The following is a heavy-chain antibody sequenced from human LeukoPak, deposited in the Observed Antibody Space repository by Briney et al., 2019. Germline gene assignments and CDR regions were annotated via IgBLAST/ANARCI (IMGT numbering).Heavy chain of an antibody. J-gene: IGHJ4*02. Sequence: PSETLSLTCTVSGGSISSSSYYWGWIRQPPGKGLEWIGSIYYSGSTYYNPSLKSRVTISVDTSKNQFSLKLSSVTAADTAVYYCARLVTTVTTDDYWGQGTLVTVSS. CDR3: ARLVTTVTTDDY. V-gene: IGHV4-39*07. D-gene: IGHD4-17*01. CDR2: IYYSGST. CDR1: GGSISSSSYY.